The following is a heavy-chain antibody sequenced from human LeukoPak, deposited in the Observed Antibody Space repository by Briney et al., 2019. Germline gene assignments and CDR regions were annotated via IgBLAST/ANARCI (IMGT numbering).Heavy chain of an antibody. CDR1: GFTFSSYG. J-gene: IGHJ6*03. D-gene: IGHD4-23*01. CDR2: ISSSSSYI. CDR3: ARDYGGNSNYYYYMDV. Sequence: GGSLRLSCAASGFTFSSYGMNWVRQAPGKGLEWVSSISSSSSYIYYADSVKGRFTISRDNAKNSLYLQMNSLRAENTAVYYCARDYGGNSNYYYYMDVWGKGTTVTVSS. V-gene: IGHV3-21*01.